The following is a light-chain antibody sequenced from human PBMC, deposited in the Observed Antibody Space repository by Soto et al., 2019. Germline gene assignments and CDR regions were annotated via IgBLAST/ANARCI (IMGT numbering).Light chain of an antibody. CDR3: QQYNSYPCT. J-gene: IGKJ2*02. CDR1: QSISSW. Sequence: DIQMTQSRSTLSASVGDRVTITCRASQSISSWLAWYQQRPGKAPKVLIYKASNLESGVPSRFSGSGSGTEFTLTISSLQPDDFATYYCQQYNSYPCTFGQGTKLEIK. V-gene: IGKV1-5*03. CDR2: KAS.